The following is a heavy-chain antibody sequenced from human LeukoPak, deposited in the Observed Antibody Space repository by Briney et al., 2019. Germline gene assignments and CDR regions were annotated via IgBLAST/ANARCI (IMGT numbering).Heavy chain of an antibody. CDR1: GGSISSYY. Sequence: SETLPLTCTVSGGSISSYYWSWIRQPPGKGLEWIGYIYYSGSTNYNPSLKSRVTISVDTSKNQFSLKLSSVTAADTAVYYCARDLNDSGSYADAFDIWGQGTMVTVSS. CDR2: IYYSGST. D-gene: IGHD1-26*01. J-gene: IGHJ3*02. CDR3: ARDLNDSGSYADAFDI. V-gene: IGHV4-59*01.